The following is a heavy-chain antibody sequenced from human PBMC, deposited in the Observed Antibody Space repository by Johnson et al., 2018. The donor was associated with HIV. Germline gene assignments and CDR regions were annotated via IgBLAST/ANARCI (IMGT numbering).Heavy chain of an antibody. CDR1: GFTFSSYA. CDR2: ISTDGSNK. CDR3: ARDGVAGTSGDI. D-gene: IGHD6-19*01. V-gene: IGHV3-30-3*01. J-gene: IGHJ3*02. Sequence: QVQLVESGGGVVQPGRSLRVSCAASGFTFSSYAMHWVRQAPGKGLEWVAVISTDGSNKYYADSVKVRFTISRDNSKNPLYLQMNSLRAEDTAVYYCARDGVAGTSGDIWGQGTMVTVSS.